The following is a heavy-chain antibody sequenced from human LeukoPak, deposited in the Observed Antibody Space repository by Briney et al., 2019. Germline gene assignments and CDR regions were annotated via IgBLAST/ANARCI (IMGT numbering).Heavy chain of an antibody. CDR2: ISSSGSTI. J-gene: IGHJ4*02. Sequence: PGGSLRLSCAASGFTFSDYYMSWIRQAPGRGLEWVSYISSSGSTIYYADSVKGRFTISRDNAKSSLYLQMNSLRAEDTAVYYCARWGDGSSWYVEPDYWGQGTLVTVSS. V-gene: IGHV3-11*01. CDR1: GFTFSDYY. D-gene: IGHD6-13*01. CDR3: ARWGDGSSWYVEPDY.